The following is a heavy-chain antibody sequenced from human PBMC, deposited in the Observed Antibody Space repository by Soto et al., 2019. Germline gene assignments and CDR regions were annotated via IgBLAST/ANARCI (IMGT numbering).Heavy chain of an antibody. CDR2: IKGDGSST. D-gene: IGHD3-22*01. CDR1: GFTFSRYW. J-gene: IGHJ4*02. V-gene: IGHV3-74*01. CDR3: VRGAEGAYYHDY. Sequence: EVQLVESGGGLVQPGGSLRLSCAASGFTFSRYWMHWVRQAPGKGLVWVSRIKGDGSSTAYADSVKGRFTISRDNAENTVYLQMNSLRGEDTAVYYCVRGAEGAYYHDYWGRGTLVTVSS.